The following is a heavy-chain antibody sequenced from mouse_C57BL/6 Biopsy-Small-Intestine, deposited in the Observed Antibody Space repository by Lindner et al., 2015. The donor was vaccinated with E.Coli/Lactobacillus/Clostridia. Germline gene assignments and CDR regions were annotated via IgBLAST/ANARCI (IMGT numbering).Heavy chain of an antibody. Sequence: VKVSCKTSGYSFTKFSINWVRQAPGQGPEWMGWINTNTGKPTYAQDFTGRIVFSLDTSVATAYLQISSLKADDTAVYYCAKGGVGGVMGYWGQGTLVTVSS. CDR1: GYSFTKFS. J-gene: IGHJ4*01. CDR3: AKGGVGGVMGY. CDR2: INTNTGKP. V-gene: IGHV9-3*02.